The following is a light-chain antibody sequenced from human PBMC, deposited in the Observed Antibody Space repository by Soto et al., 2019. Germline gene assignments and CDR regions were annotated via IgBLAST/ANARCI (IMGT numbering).Light chain of an antibody. CDR3: QQYNNWPRT. Sequence: EIVMTQSPATLSVSPGARATLSCRASQSVSSKLAWYQQKPGQAPRLLIYGASSRATGIPARFSGSGSGTEFTLTISSLQSEDFAVYYCQQYNNWPRTFGQGTKVDIK. J-gene: IGKJ1*01. CDR1: QSVSSK. V-gene: IGKV3-15*01. CDR2: GAS.